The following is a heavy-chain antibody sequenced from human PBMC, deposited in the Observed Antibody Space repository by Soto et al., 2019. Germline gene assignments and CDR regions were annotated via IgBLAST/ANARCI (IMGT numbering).Heavy chain of an antibody. Sequence: PGGSLRLSCAASGLTFSSYAMSWVRQAPGKGLEWVSAISGSGGSTYYADSVKGRFTISRDNAKNSLYLQMNSLRAEDTAVYYCARDQLYYNDISGRPLNAFDVWGQGTMVTVSS. D-gene: IGHD3-22*01. V-gene: IGHV3-23*01. J-gene: IGHJ3*01. CDR3: ARDQLYYNDISGRPLNAFDV. CDR2: ISGSGGST. CDR1: GLTFSSYA.